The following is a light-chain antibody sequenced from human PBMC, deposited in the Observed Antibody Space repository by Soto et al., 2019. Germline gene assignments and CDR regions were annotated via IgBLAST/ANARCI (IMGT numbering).Light chain of an antibody. Sequence: EIVMTQSPGTLSVSPGERATLSCRASQSVSSNLALYQQKPGQAPSLLIYGASTRATGIPARFSGSGSGTEFALTISSLQSEDFAVYYCQQYNNWPRTFGQGTKVEIK. CDR2: GAS. CDR3: QQYNNWPRT. CDR1: QSVSSN. J-gene: IGKJ1*01. V-gene: IGKV3-15*01.